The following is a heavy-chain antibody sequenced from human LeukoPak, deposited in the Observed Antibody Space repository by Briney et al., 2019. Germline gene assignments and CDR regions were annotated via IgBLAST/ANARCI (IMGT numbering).Heavy chain of an antibody. V-gene: IGHV3-48*02. J-gene: IGHJ4*02. Sequence: GGSLRLSCAASGFAFSSYSMTWVRQAPGKGLEWLSYISSSTSTIHYADSVKGRFTISRDNAKNSLYLQVDSLRDEDTAVYYCARDRAEYYFDCWGQGTLVTVSS. CDR3: ARDRAEYYFDC. CDR2: ISSSTSTI. CDR1: GFAFSSYS.